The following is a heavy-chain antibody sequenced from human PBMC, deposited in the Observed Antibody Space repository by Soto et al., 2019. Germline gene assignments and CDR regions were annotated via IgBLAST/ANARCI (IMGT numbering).Heavy chain of an antibody. J-gene: IGHJ4*02. CDR3: ATRHLSYCSGGTCNPFDF. D-gene: IGHD2-15*01. Sequence: GGSLRLSCAASGFTFNTYAMNWVRQAPGKGLEWVSTISVSGDSAYFADSVRGRFTISRDSSKNTVYLQMNSLRADDTAMYYCATRHLSYCSGGTCNPFDFWGQGTLVTVSS. CDR1: GFTFNTYA. V-gene: IGHV3-23*01. CDR2: ISVSGDSA.